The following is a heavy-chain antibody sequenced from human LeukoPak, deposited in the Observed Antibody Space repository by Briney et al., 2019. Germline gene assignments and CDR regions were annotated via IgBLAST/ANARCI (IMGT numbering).Heavy chain of an antibody. CDR1: GYSISSGYY. CDR2: IYHSGST. J-gene: IGHJ5*02. CDR3: ARNHCSGGSCPLGP. V-gene: IGHV4-38-2*02. D-gene: IGHD2-15*01. Sequence: PSETLSLTCTVSGYSISSGYYWGWIRQPPGKGLEWIGSIYHSGSTYYNPSLKSRVTISVDTSKNQFSLKLSSVTAADTAVYYCARNHCSGGSCPLGPWGQGTLVTVSS.